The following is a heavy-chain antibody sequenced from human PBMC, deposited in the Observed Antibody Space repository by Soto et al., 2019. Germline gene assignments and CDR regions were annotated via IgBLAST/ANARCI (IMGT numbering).Heavy chain of an antibody. Sequence: PGGSLRLSCAASGFTVSSNYMSWVRQAPGKGLEWVSVIYSGGSTYYADSVKGRFTISRDNSKNTLYLQMNSLRAEDTAVYYCARVLGRTTECYYYYMDVWGKGTTVTVSS. J-gene: IGHJ6*03. CDR2: IYSGGST. CDR1: GFTVSSNY. V-gene: IGHV3-53*01. D-gene: IGHD4-17*01. CDR3: ARVLGRTTECYYYYMDV.